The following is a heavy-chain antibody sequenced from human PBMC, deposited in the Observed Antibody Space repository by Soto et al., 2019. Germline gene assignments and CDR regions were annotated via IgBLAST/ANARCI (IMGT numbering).Heavy chain of an antibody. Sequence: ASVKVSCKASGYTFTSYYMHWVRQAPGQGLEWMGIINPSGGSTSYAQKFQGRVTMTRDTSTSTVYMELSSLRSEDTAVYYCASGRMYFYGSGSYYYNYYYGMDVWGQGTTVTVSS. J-gene: IGHJ6*02. D-gene: IGHD3-10*01. CDR2: INPSGGST. CDR1: GYTFTSYY. CDR3: ASGRMYFYGSGSYYYNYYYGMDV. V-gene: IGHV1-46*01.